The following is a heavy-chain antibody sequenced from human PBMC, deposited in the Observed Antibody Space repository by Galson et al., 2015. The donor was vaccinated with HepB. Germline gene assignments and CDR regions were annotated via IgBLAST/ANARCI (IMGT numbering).Heavy chain of an antibody. J-gene: IGHJ4*02. CDR2: IYPGDSDT. CDR3: ARLGGGTRESSGYYKALDY. V-gene: IGHV5-51*01. CDR1: GYGFTSYW. D-gene: IGHD3-22*01. Sequence: QSGAEVKKPGESLKISCKGSGYGFTSYWIGWVRQMPGEGLEWMGIIYPGDSDTRYSPSFQGQVTISADKSISTAYLQWSSLKASDTAMYYCARLGGGTRESSGYYKALDYWGQGTLVTVSS.